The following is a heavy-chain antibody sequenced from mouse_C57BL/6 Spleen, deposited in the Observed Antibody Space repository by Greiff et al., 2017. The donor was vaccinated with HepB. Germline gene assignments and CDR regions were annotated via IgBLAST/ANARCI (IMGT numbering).Heavy chain of an antibody. Sequence: EVQLVESEGGLVQPGSSMKLSCTASGFTFSDYYMAWVRQVPEKGLEWVANINYDGSSTYYLDSLKSRFIISRDNAKNILYLQMSSLKSEDTATYYCARGSDYYGRSPFFDYWGQGTTLTVSS. CDR2: INYDGSST. J-gene: IGHJ2*01. CDR1: GFTFSDYY. CDR3: ARGSDYYGRSPFFDY. V-gene: IGHV5-16*01. D-gene: IGHD1-1*01.